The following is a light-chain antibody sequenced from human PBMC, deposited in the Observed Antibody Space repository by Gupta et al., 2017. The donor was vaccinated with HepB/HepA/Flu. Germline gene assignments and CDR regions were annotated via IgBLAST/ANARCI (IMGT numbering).Light chain of an antibody. V-gene: IGLV2-8*01. J-gene: IGLJ2*01. Sequence: SALPPPPSASGSPGPSVTISCTGTTSDVGGYNYVSWYQHHPGKAPKLMIFEGYHRPSGGPDRVSGSKAGNTDSPTVSGLQAEDEADYYCRSYAGRDNLGFGGGTKLTGL. CDR3: RSYAGRDNLG. CDR1: TSDVGGYNY. CDR2: EGY.